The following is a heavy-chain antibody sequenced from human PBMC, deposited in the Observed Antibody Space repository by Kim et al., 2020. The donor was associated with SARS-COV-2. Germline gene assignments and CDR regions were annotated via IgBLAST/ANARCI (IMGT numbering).Heavy chain of an antibody. CDR2: ISYDGSNK. Sequence: GGSLRLSCAASEFTFSNYAMHWVRQAPGKGLEWVAVISYDGSNKYYADSVKGRFTISRDNSKNTLYLQMNSLRAEDTAVYYCARGEYDILTGYFDYYGMDVWGQGTTGTVS. J-gene: IGHJ6*02. V-gene: IGHV3-30*04. CDR1: EFTFSNYA. CDR3: ARGEYDILTGYFDYYGMDV. D-gene: IGHD3-9*01.